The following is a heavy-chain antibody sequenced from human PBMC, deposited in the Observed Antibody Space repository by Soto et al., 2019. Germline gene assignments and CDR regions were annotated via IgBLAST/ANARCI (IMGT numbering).Heavy chain of an antibody. Sequence: QVQLVESGGGVVQPGRSLRLSCAASGFTFSSYAMHWVRQAPGKGLEWVAVISYDGSNKYYADSVKGRFTISRDNSMXTLYLQMNSLRAEDTAVYYCARDQEGTMIVVVLDYWGQGTLVTVSS. V-gene: IGHV3-30-3*01. D-gene: IGHD3-22*01. J-gene: IGHJ4*02. CDR3: ARDQEGTMIVVVLDY. CDR1: GFTFSSYA. CDR2: ISYDGSNK.